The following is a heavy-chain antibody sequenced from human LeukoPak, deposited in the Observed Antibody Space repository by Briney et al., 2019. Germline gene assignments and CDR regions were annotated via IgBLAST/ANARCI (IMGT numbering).Heavy chain of an antibody. J-gene: IGHJ6*03. Sequence: GRSLRLSCAASGFTFSSYAMHWVRQAPGKGLEWVAVISYDGSNKYYADFVKGRFTISRDNSKNTLYLQMNSLSPEDTAVYYCAKDRYYNSIEFYMDVWGKGTTVTASS. V-gene: IGHV3-30*07. CDR2: ISYDGSNK. CDR3: AKDRYYNSIEFYMDV. CDR1: GFTFSSYA. D-gene: IGHD3-22*01.